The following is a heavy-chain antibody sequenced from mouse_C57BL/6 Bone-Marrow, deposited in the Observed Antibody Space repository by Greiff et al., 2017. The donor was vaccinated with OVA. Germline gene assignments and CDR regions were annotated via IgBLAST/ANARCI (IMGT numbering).Heavy chain of an antibody. CDR3: ARGGTGYYFDY. J-gene: IGHJ2*01. CDR2: ILPGSGST. D-gene: IGHD4-1*01. CDR1: GYTFTGYW. V-gene: IGHV1-9*01. Sequence: QVQLQQSGAELMKPGASVKLSCKATGYTFTGYWIEWVKQRPGHGPEWIGEILPGSGSTKDNEKFKGTGTFTAETSSNTAYMQLSSLTTEDSAIYYCARGGTGYYFDYWGQGTTLTVSS.